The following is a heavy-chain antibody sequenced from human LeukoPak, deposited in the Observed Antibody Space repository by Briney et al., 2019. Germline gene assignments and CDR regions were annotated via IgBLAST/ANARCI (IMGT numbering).Heavy chain of an antibody. V-gene: IGHV4-4*07. CDR1: AGSISSYY. CDR2: IYTSGST. Sequence: PSETLSLTCTVSAGSISSYYWSWIRQPAGKGLEWIGRIYTSGSTNYNPSLKSRVTISVDTSKNQFSLNLTSGTAADTAVYYFATSRYDFTGRYYSGMHVWGQGTTVTVSS. J-gene: IGHJ6*02. D-gene: IGHD3-3*01. CDR3: ATSRYDFTGRYYSGMHV.